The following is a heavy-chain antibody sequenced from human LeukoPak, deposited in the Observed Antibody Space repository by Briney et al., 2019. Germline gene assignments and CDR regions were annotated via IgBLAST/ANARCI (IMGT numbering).Heavy chain of an antibody. CDR3: ARGVEPLAANTLAY. V-gene: IGHV3-23*01. J-gene: IGHJ4*02. CDR1: GFTFINYA. D-gene: IGHD1-14*01. CDR2: ISGSGGDT. Sequence: GGSLRLSCATSGFTFINYAMTWVRQAPGKGLEWVSAISGSGGDTYYAHSVKGRFTSSRDNSQSTLYLQMSNLRVEDTAVYYCARGVEPLAANTLAYWGQGTLVTVSS.